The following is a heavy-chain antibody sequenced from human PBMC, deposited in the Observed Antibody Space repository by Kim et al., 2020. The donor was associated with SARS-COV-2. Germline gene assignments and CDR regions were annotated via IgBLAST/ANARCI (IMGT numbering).Heavy chain of an antibody. CDR1: GFFLSTDS. D-gene: IGHD1-1*01. J-gene: IGHJ6*02. CDR3: ASGQLQGGMDV. CDR2: ISGDSRYI. V-gene: IGHV3-21*01. Sequence: GGSLRLSCEGSGFFLSTDSMHWVRQAPGKGLEWVSSISGDSRYIYYADSVRGRLTVSRDNAKRTLYLQMNGLGVDDTAVYYCASGQLQGGMDVWGQGTKVTVSS.